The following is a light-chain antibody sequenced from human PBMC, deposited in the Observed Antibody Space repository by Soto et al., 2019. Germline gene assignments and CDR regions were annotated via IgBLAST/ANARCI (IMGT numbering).Light chain of an antibody. J-gene: IGKJ3*01. CDR1: QSVTYSF. CDR2: GAS. Sequence: ESVLTQSPGTLSLSPGERATLSCRASQSVTYSFLAWYQQKPGQAPRLLIYGASSRATGIPDRFSGSGSGTDFTLTISRLEPEDFAVYYCQQYGTSPFTFGPGTKVDIK. CDR3: QQYGTSPFT. V-gene: IGKV3-20*01.